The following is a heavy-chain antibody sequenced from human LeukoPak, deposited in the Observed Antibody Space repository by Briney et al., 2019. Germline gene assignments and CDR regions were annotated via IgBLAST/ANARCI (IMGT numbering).Heavy chain of an antibody. V-gene: IGHV3-48*04. J-gene: IGHJ4*02. Sequence: PGGSLRLSCAASGFTFSSYSMNWVRQAPGKGLEWVSYITSSSGTIYYADSVKGRFTISRDNAKNSLYLQMNSLRADDTAVYYCARGRRNYDSSGYQGGDYWGQGTLVTVSS. CDR3: ARGRRNYDSSGYQGGDY. CDR1: GFTFSSYS. D-gene: IGHD3-22*01. CDR2: ITSSSGTI.